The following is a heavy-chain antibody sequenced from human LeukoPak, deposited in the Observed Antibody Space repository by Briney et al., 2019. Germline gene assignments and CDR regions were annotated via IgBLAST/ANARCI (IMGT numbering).Heavy chain of an antibody. Sequence: GGSLRLSCAASGFTFNSSAMSWVRQAPGKGLEWVSGISGSGDKTYYADSVKGRFTISRDNSKNVVSLQMNSLRGEDTAVYYCAKQYSSSSSVPWGQGTLVTVSS. D-gene: IGHD6-6*01. J-gene: IGHJ5*02. CDR1: GFTFNSSA. CDR3: AKQYSSSSSVP. CDR2: ISGSGDKT. V-gene: IGHV3-23*01.